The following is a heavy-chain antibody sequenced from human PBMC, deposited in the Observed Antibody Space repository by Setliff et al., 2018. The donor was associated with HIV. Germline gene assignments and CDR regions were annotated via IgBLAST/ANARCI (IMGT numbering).Heavy chain of an antibody. CDR2: LYYSGST. D-gene: IGHD4-17*01. CDR3: AKDRRRQGYGDSY. J-gene: IGHJ4*02. V-gene: IGHV4-59*12. CDR1: GVSIRSYY. Sequence: PSETLSLTCTVSGVSIRSYYWTWIRQSPGKGLEWIGHLYYSGSTNYNPSLRGRVTISVDTSKNQVSLQMNSLRAEDTAVYYCAKDRRRQGYGDSYWGQGTLVTVSS.